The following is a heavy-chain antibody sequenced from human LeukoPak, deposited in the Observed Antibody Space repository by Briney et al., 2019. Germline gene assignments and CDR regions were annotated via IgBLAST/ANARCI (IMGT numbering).Heavy chain of an antibody. CDR3: ARGYCTSTSCYSDYFDL. J-gene: IGHJ2*01. CDR1: GGSISSYY. D-gene: IGHD2-2*01. Sequence: SETLSLTCTVSGGSISSYYWSWIRQPPGKGLEWIGYIYYSGNTNYNPSLKSRVTISVDTSKNQFSLKLSSVTAADTAVYYCARGYCTSTSCYSDYFDLWGRGTLVTVSS. V-gene: IGHV4-59*13. CDR2: IYYSGNT.